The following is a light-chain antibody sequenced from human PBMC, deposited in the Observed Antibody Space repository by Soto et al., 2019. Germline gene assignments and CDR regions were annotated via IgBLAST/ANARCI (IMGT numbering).Light chain of an antibody. Sequence: EIVLTQSPATLSLSPGERATLSCRASQSVSRHLAWYQQKPGQAPRLLIYDASNRATGIPARFSGSGSGTDFTLTISSLEPEDFAVYYCQRRNNWPPVTFGGGTKVDI. CDR2: DAS. CDR3: QRRNNWPPVT. V-gene: IGKV3-11*01. CDR1: QSVSRH. J-gene: IGKJ4*01.